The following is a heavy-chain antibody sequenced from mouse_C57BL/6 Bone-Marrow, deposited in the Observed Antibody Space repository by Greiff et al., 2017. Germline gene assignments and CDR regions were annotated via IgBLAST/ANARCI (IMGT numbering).Heavy chain of an antibody. Sequence: QVQLQQPGAELVRPGSSVKLSCKASGYTFTSYSMHWVKQRPIQGLEWIGNIDPSDSETHYNQKFKDKATLTVDKSSSTAYMLLSSLTSEDSAVYYCARDRDGSSYIGYYLDYWGQGTTLTVSS. D-gene: IGHD1-1*01. CDR3: ARDRDGSSYIGYYLDY. J-gene: IGHJ2*01. V-gene: IGHV1-52*01. CDR2: IDPSDSET. CDR1: GYTFTSYS.